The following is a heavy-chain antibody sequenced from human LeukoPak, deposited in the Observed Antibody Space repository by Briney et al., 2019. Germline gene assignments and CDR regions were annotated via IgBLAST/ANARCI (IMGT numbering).Heavy chain of an antibody. V-gene: IGHV3-9*01. Sequence: GRSLRLSCAASGFTFDDYAMHWVRQAPGKGLEWVSGISWNSGSIAYADSVKGRFTISRDNAKNSMYLQMNSLRGEDKALSYCEKEVVPAANYCMDVWGQGTTVTVSS. CDR2: ISWNSGSI. J-gene: IGHJ6*02. D-gene: IGHD2-2*01. CDR3: EKEVVPAANYCMDV. CDR1: GFTFDDYA.